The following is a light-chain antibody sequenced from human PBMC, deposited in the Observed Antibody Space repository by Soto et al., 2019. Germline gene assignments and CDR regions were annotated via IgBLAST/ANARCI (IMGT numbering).Light chain of an antibody. CDR2: DVS. J-gene: IGKJ1*01. Sequence: DIQMTPSTSTLSASVGDRVTITYRARKSISAGLACYRQKRGKAPNLLIYDVSTLDSGDPSRFSGSASGTEFTLTISSLESDYFATYYCQQYHRYSTFGQGSKVDIK. CDR1: KSISAG. CDR3: QQYHRYST. V-gene: IGKV1-5*01.